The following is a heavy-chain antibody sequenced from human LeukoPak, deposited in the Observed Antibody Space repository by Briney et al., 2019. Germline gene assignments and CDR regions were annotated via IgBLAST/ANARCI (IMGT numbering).Heavy chain of an antibody. CDR2: IKPDGSET. CDR3: LAGGGY. D-gene: IGHD3-10*01. Sequence: GGSLRLSCAASGLTFRTHWMNWVRQAPGKGLEWVANIKPDGSETYYVDSVKGRFTVTRDNAQSSLHLQMDSLRGGDTAVYYCLAGGGYWGQGTLVTVSS. V-gene: IGHV3-7*01. J-gene: IGHJ4*02. CDR1: GLTFRTHW.